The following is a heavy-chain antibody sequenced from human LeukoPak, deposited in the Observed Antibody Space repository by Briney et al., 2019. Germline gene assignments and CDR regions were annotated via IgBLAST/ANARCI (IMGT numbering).Heavy chain of an antibody. CDR2: ISGSTGTT. CDR3: AKTFRAVASAFDY. D-gene: IGHD6-19*01. V-gene: IGHV3-23*01. CDR1: GFTFSNYA. Sequence: GASLRLSCAASGFTFSNYAMSWVRQAPGKGLEWVSAISGSTGTTYYADSVKGRFTISRGRAKNTLYLQMNSLRAEDTAVYYCAKTFRAVASAFDYWAQGTLVTVSS. J-gene: IGHJ4*02.